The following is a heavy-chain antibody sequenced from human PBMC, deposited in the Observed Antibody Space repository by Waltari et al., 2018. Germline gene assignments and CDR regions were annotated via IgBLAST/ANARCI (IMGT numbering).Heavy chain of an antibody. J-gene: IGHJ4*02. Sequence: QVQLVESGGGVVQSGGWLRLSCTASGFTFSNYGFHWVRRAPGMGLEFFACMTYCGYKKYYGDSIDGRLTISRYTSNNTLFRQMNILRSEDSGVYYCARGDGYCISGVCKRWIDVWGQGILVTVSS. CDR1: GFTFSNYG. CDR3: ARGDGYCISGVCKRWIDV. D-gene: IGHD2-8*01. V-gene: IGHV3-30*02. CDR2: MTYCGYKK.